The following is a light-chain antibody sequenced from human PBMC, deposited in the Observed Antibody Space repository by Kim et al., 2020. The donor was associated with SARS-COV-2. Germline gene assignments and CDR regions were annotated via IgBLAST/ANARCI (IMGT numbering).Light chain of an antibody. V-gene: IGLV2-8*01. CDR1: GSDVGGYNY. CDR3: SSYAGSNSVV. Sequence: GTSVTISCTGTGSDVGGYNYVSWYQQHPGKSPKLMIYEVSKRPSGVPDRFSGSKSGNTASLTVSGLQAEDEADYYCSSYAGSNSVVFGGGTQLTVL. CDR2: EVS. J-gene: IGLJ2*01.